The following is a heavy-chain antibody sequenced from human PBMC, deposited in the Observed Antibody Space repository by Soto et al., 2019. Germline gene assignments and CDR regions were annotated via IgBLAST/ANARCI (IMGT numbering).Heavy chain of an antibody. CDR2: INHSGST. V-gene: IGHV4-34*01. D-gene: IGHD6-6*01. J-gene: IGHJ4*02. CDR3: ARSSSSLHRY. Sequence: TSETLSLTCAVYGGSFSGYYWSWIRQPPGKGLEWIGEINHSGSTNYNPSLKSRVTISVDTSKNQFSLKLSSVTAADTAVYYCARSSSSLHRYWGQGTLVTVSS. CDR1: GGSFSGYY.